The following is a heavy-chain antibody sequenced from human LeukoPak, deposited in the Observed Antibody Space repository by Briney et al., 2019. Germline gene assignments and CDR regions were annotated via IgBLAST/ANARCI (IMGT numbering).Heavy chain of an antibody. V-gene: IGHV3-30*03. CDR1: GFIFSDYG. J-gene: IGHJ4*02. CDR2: ISYDGSNK. CDR3: ARDPVSTLPFDY. D-gene: IGHD2-2*01. Sequence: GGSLRLSCVASGFIFSDYGIQWVRQAPGKGLEWVAVISYDGSNKYYADSVKGRFTISRDNSRNTLYLQMNSLRAEDTAVYYCARDPVSTLPFDYWGQGTLVTVSS.